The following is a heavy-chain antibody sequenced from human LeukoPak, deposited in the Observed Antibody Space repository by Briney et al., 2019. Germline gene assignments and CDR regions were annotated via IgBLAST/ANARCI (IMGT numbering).Heavy chain of an antibody. J-gene: IGHJ6*02. D-gene: IGHD6-13*01. CDR2: IRSKANSYAT. CDR1: GFTFSGSA. Sequence: GGSLRLSCAASGFTFSGSAMHWVRQASGKGLEWVGRIRSKANSYATAYAASVKGRFTISRDDSKTTAYLQMTSLKPEDTAVYYCTTPLLDIAAAGTEVGMDVWGQGTTVTVSS. CDR3: TTPLLDIAAAGTEVGMDV. V-gene: IGHV3-73*01.